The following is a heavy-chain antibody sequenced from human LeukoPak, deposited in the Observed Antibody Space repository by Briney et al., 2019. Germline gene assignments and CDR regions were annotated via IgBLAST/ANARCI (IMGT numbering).Heavy chain of an antibody. CDR2: IGGSGGST. CDR3: AKEPLSIAAAGNWFDP. J-gene: IGHJ5*02. D-gene: IGHD6-13*01. V-gene: IGHV3-23*01. CDR1: GFTFSSYA. Sequence: GGSLRLSCAASGFTFSSYAMSWVRQAPGKGLEWVSAIGGSGGSTYYADSVKGRFTISRDNSKNTLYLQMSSLRAEDTAVYYCAKEPLSIAAAGNWFDPWGQGTLVTVSS.